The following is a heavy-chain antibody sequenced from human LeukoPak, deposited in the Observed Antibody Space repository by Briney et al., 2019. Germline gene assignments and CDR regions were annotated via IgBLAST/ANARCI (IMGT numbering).Heavy chain of an antibody. D-gene: IGHD6-13*01. CDR2: SYYSGST. Sequence: SETLSLTCSVSGGSISSYYWAWIRQPPGKRLEWIGYSYYSGSTNYNPSLKSRVTVSVDTSKNQFSLKLNSVTAADTAIYYCARGPQFTSSWGTFDYWGRGTLVTVSS. J-gene: IGHJ4*02. V-gene: IGHV4-59*01. CDR3: ARGPQFTSSWGTFDY. CDR1: GGSISSYY.